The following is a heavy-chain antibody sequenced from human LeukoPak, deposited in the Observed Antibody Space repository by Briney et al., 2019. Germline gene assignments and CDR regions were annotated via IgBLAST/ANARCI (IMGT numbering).Heavy chain of an antibody. CDR2: ISDYSSYI. J-gene: IGHJ5*02. CDR3: ARAGPPAFDP. V-gene: IGHV3-21*01. Sequence: AGTLRLSCAASGFTFSSYNMNWVRQAPGKGLEWVSSISDYSSYIYYADSVKGRFTISRDNAKNSLYLQMNSLRAEDTAVYYCARAGPPAFDPWGQGTLVTVSS. CDR1: GFTFSSYN.